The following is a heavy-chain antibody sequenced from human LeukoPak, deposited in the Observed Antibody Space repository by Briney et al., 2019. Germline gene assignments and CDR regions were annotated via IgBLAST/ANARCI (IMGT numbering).Heavy chain of an antibody. Sequence: ASVKVSCKASGGTFSSYAISWVRQAPGQGLEWMGGIIPIFGTANYAQKFQGRVTITADKSTSTAYMELSSLRSGDTAVYYCARDVFYCGGDCSPGGYFDYWGQGTLVTVSS. D-gene: IGHD2-21*02. J-gene: IGHJ4*02. CDR1: GGTFSSYA. CDR3: ARDVFYCGGDCSPGGYFDY. V-gene: IGHV1-69*06. CDR2: IIPIFGTA.